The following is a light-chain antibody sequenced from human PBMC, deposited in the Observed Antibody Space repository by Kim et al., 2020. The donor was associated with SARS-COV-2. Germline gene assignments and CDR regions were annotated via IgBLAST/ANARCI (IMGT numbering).Light chain of an antibody. CDR3: SSYRSDSTWV. CDR2: DVN. V-gene: IGLV2-14*03. CDR1: SSDIGGYDY. Sequence: QSVVTQPASVSGSPGQSITISCTGTSSDIGGYDYVSWYQQHPGKAPKLMIHDVNKRPSGVSNRFSGSKSGNTASLTISGLQAEDEADYYCSSYRSDSTWVFGGGTQLTVL. J-gene: IGLJ3*02.